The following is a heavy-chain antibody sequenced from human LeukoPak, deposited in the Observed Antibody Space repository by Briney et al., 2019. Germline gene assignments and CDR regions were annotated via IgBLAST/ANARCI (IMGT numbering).Heavy chain of an antibody. V-gene: IGHV4-34*01. CDR1: GGSFSGYY. CDR3: ARGDYDSSGYYLY. Sequence: SETLSLTCAVYGGSFSGYYWSWIRQPPGKGLEWIGEINHSGSTNYNPSLKSRVTISVDTSKNQFSLKPSSVTAADTAVYYCARGDYDSSGYYLYWGQGTLVTVSS. D-gene: IGHD3-22*01. J-gene: IGHJ4*02. CDR2: INHSGST.